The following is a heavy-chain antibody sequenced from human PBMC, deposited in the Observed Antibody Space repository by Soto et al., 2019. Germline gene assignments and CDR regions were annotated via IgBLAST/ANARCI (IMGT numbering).Heavy chain of an antibody. Sequence: EVQLVESGGGLVQPGGSLRLSCEGSGFTFSSYALSWVRLRPGRGLEWVAWISGSGTGTNSADSVKGRFTITRDNSKTTVYLQMSSLTVEDTAVYYCAKERTGSNHYYGMDVWGQGTAVTVSS. D-gene: IGHD1-26*01. CDR1: GFTFSSYA. CDR3: AKERTGSNHYYGMDV. V-gene: IGHV3-23*04. CDR2: ISGSGTGT. J-gene: IGHJ6*02.